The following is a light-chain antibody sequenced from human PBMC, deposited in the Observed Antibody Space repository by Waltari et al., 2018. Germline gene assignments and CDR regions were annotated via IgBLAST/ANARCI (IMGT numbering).Light chain of an antibody. CDR3: QQSYSVRT. Sequence: DIQMTQSPASLSAAVGDRVTITCRASQSISSYLNWYQQKPGKAPKLLIYAASSLQSGVPSRFSGSGSRTDFTLTLSSLQPADFATYSCQQSYSVRTFGGGTNVEIK. J-gene: IGKJ4*01. CDR2: AAS. CDR1: QSISSY. V-gene: IGKV1-39*01.